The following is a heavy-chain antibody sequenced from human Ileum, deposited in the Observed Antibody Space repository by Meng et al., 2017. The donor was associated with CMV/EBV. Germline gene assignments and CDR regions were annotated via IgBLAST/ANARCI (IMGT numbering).Heavy chain of an antibody. CDR3: ASLGGGVRFVGS. D-gene: IGHD4-23*01. V-gene: IGHV3-7*01. CDR2: IKQDGSVK. Sequence: GGSLRLSCAASGFIFSRYWMCWVRQAPGKGLEWVANIKQDGSVKYYVDSMKGRFTISRDNAKNSLYLQMNSLRVDDTAVYYCASLGGGVRFVGSWGQGTLVTVSS. CDR1: GFIFSRYW. J-gene: IGHJ4*02.